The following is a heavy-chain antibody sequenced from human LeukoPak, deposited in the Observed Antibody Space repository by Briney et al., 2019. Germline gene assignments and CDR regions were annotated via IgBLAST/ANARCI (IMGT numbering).Heavy chain of an antibody. Sequence: ASVKGSCKASRYTFTSYGISWVRQAPGQGLEWMGCISAYNGNTNYAQKLQGRVTLSTDTSTSTDYMELRRLRSDDTAVYYCARDSLTAMVTNFDYWGQGTLVTVSS. V-gene: IGHV1-18*04. J-gene: IGHJ4*02. CDR1: RYTFTSYG. CDR2: ISAYNGNT. D-gene: IGHD5-18*01. CDR3: ARDSLTAMVTNFDY.